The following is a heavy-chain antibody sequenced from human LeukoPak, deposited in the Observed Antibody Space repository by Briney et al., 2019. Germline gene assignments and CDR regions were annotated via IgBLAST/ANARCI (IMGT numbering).Heavy chain of an antibody. Sequence: APVKVSCKASGYTFTSYGISWVRQAPGQGLEWMGWISAYNGNTNYAQKLQGRVTMTTVTSTSTAYMELRSLRSDDTAVYYCARDRIGYCSSTSCHEPGYWGQGTLVTVSS. CDR3: ARDRIGYCSSTSCHEPGY. V-gene: IGHV1-18*04. D-gene: IGHD2-2*01. CDR2: ISAYNGNT. CDR1: GYTFTSYG. J-gene: IGHJ4*02.